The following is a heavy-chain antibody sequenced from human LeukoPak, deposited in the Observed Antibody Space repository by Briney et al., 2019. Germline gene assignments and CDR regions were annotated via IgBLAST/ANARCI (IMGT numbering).Heavy chain of an antibody. V-gene: IGHV4-59*07. J-gene: IGHJ4*02. CDR2: ISYSGST. CDR3: VRITQGTIDY. D-gene: IGHD3-10*01. CDR1: GGSISSYY. Sequence: SDTLSLTCTVSGGSISSYYWGWIRLPPGKGLEWIGYISYSGSTTYIPSLKSRVTILVDTSKNQFSRKLSSVTAADTAVYYCVRITQGTIDYWGRGTLVTVSS.